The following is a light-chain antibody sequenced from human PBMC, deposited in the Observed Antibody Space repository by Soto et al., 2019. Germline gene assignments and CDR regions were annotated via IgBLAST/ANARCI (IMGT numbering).Light chain of an antibody. V-gene: IGKV1-9*01. CDR3: PRHNSYTRGFT. J-gene: IGKJ3*01. Sequence: IQLTQSPFSLSASVGDRVTITCRASQSIISYLAWYLQNPVKDPKLLIYAASTLQTGAPSSFSGIGSGTDFTLTISTLQPEHFATDYCPRHNSYTRGFTFGPGTKVDIK. CDR1: QSIISY. CDR2: AAS.